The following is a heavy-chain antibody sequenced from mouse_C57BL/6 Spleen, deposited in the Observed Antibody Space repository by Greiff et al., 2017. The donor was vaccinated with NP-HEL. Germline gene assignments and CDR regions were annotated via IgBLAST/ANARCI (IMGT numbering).Heavy chain of an antibody. CDR2: INPNNGGT. CDR3: ARNQLRLPYYYAMDY. D-gene: IGHD3-2*02. V-gene: IGHV1-26*01. J-gene: IGHJ4*01. Sequence: EVQLQQSGPELVKPGASVKISCKASGYTFTDYYMNWVKQSHGKSLEWIGDINPNNGGTSYNQKFKGKATLTVDKSSSTAYMELRSLTSEDSAVYYCARNQLRLPYYYAMDYWGQGTSVTVSS. CDR1: GYTFTDYY.